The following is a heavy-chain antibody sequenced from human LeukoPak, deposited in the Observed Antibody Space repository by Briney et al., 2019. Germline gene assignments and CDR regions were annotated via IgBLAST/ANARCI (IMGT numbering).Heavy chain of an antibody. CDR3: AKDYYYDGGGYYSPFDY. D-gene: IGHD3-22*01. V-gene: IGHV3-23*01. J-gene: IGHJ4*02. CDR2: ISGSGGGT. CDR1: GFTFSSYA. Sequence: EGSLRLSCAASGFTFSSYAMSWVRQAPGKGLEWVSIISGSGGGTYYADSVKGRFTISRDNSKNTLYLQMNSLRAEDTAVYYCAKDYYYDGGGYYSPFDYWGQGTLVTVSS.